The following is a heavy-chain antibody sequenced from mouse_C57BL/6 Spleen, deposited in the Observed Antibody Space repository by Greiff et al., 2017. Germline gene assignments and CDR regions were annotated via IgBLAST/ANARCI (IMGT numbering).Heavy chain of an antibody. Sequence: EVKLVESGGGLVKPGGSLKLSCAASGFTFSDYGMHWVRQAPEKGLEWVAYISSGSSTIYYADTVKGRFTISRDNAKNTLFLQMTSLRSEDTAMYYCARMGQYYGSSYWYFDVWGTGTTVTVAS. CDR3: ARMGQYYGSSYWYFDV. D-gene: IGHD1-1*01. CDR2: ISSGSSTI. J-gene: IGHJ1*03. CDR1: GFTFSDYG. V-gene: IGHV5-17*01.